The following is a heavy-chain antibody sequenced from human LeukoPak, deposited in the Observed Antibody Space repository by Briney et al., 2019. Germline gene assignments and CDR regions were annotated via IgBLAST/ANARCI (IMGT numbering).Heavy chain of an antibody. V-gene: IGHV4-34*01. D-gene: IGHD3-22*01. CDR3: ARGRHYYDSSGYYYNY. CDR2: INHSGRT. CDR1: GASFSAYY. J-gene: IGHJ4*02. Sequence: SETLSPTCAVYGASFSAYYWSWIRQPPGKGLEWIGEINHSGRTNNNPSLKSRVTISVDTSKNQFSLKLSSVTAADTAVYYCARGRHYYDSSGYYYNYWGQGTLVTVSS.